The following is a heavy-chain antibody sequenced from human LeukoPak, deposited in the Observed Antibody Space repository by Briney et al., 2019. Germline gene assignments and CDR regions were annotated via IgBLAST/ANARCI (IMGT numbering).Heavy chain of an antibody. Sequence: QPGGSLRLSCTASGITFTNYWMHWVRQAPGKGLVWVSHINMVGSHTTYADSVKGRFTISRDSAKSTLYLQLNSLRAEDTAVYYCATDDYRGLGYWGQGTLVTVSS. D-gene: IGHD4-11*01. J-gene: IGHJ4*02. V-gene: IGHV3-74*01. CDR3: ATDDYRGLGY. CDR1: GITFTNYW. CDR2: INMVGSHT.